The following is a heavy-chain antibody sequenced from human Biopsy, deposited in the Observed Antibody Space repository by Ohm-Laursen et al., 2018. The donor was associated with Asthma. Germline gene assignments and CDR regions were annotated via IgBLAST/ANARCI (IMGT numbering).Heavy chain of an antibody. V-gene: IGHV1-69*01. D-gene: IGHD1-7*01. J-gene: IGHJ6*02. CDR1: GGTFSSYA. Sequence: SSVKVSCKASGGTFSSYAISWVRQAPGQGLEWMGGIIPIFGTANYAQKFQGRVTITADESTSTAYMELSSLRPEDTAVYYCARDPHNSYLASLRTKFNYYYYGMDVWGQGTTVTVSS. CDR2: IIPIFGTA. CDR3: ARDPHNSYLASLRTKFNYYYYGMDV.